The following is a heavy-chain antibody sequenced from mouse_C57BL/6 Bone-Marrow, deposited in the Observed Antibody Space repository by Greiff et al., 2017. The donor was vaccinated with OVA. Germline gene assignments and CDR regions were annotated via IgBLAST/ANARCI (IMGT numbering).Heavy chain of an antibody. V-gene: IGHV1-15*01. CDR1: GYTFTDYE. J-gene: IGHJ2*01. D-gene: IGHD1-1*01. CDR3: TGTTVVAPNYFDY. Sequence: VQWVESGAELVRPGASVTLSCKASGYTFTDYEMHWVKQTPVHGLEWIGAIDPETGGTAYNQKFKGKAILTADKSSSTAYMELRSLTSEDSAVYYCTGTTVVAPNYFDYWGQGTTLTVSS. CDR2: IDPETGGT.